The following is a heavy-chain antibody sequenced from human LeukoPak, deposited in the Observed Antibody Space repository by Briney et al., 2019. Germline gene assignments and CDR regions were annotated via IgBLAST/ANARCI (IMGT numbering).Heavy chain of an antibody. CDR1: GYTFTSYY. D-gene: IGHD1-26*01. V-gene: IGHV1-46*01. J-gene: IGHJ6*02. CDR3: AREQSSVYGMDV. Sequence: ASVKVSCKASGYTFTSYYRHWVRQAPGQGLEWMGIINPSGGSTSYAQKFQGRVTMTRDTSTSTVYMELSSLRSEDTAVYYCAREQSSVYGMDVWGQGTTVTVSS. CDR2: INPSGGST.